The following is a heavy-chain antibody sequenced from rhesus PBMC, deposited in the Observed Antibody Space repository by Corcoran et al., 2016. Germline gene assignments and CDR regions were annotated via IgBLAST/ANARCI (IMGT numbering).Heavy chain of an antibody. J-gene: IGHJ3*01. CDR1: GGSISDYY. D-gene: IGHD1-44*01. V-gene: IGHV4-165*02. Sequence: QVQLQESGPGLAKPSETLSLTCAASGGSISDYYWNWIRQSPGKGLEWIGYIGGLRGCTLHKPPLKSRVTISTDTSKNQISLNLNSVTAADTAVYYCATSLGTLVFDFWGQGLRVIVSS. CDR2: IGGLRGCT. CDR3: ATSLGTLVFDF.